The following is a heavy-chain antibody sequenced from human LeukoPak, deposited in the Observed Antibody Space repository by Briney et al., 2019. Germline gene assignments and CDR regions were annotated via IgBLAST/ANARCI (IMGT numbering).Heavy chain of an antibody. D-gene: IGHD1-1*01. CDR1: GLTFSSYG. J-gene: IGHJ4*02. CDR3: AKDRYNSRLHTSQYYFDY. CDR2: ISYDGSNK. Sequence: GGSLRLSCAASGLTFSSYGMHWVRQAPGKGLEWVAVISYDGSNKYYADSVKGRFTISRDNSKNTLYLQMNSLRAEDTAVYYCAKDRYNSRLHTSQYYFDYWGQGTLVTVSS. V-gene: IGHV3-30*18.